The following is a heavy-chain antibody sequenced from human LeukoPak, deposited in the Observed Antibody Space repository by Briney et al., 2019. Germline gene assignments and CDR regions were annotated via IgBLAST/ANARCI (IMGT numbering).Heavy chain of an antibody. CDR1: GGSIRSSGHN. V-gene: IGHV4-39*02. Sequence: PSETLSLTCTVSGGSIRSSGHNWDWIRQPPGKGLEYIGGIFYSGNTYYNPSLKSRVTISVDTSKNHFSLRQSSVTAADTAVYYCARRPKQPGFWSGYVDYWGQGALVTVSS. J-gene: IGHJ4*02. CDR3: ARRPKQPGFWSGYVDY. CDR2: IFYSGNT. D-gene: IGHD3-3*01.